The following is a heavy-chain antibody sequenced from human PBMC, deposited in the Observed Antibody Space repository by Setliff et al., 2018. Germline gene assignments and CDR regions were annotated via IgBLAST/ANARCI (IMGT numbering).Heavy chain of an antibody. Sequence: HPGGSLRLSCAASGFTVSSNYMSWVRQAPGKGLEWVSVIYSGGSTYYADSVKGRFTISRDNSKNALYLQMNSLRAEDTAVYCCARDHNYAYDYWGQGTLVTVSS. V-gene: IGHV3-66*01. CDR3: ARDHNYAYDY. D-gene: IGHD1-1*01. CDR1: GFTVSSNY. J-gene: IGHJ4*02. CDR2: IYSGGST.